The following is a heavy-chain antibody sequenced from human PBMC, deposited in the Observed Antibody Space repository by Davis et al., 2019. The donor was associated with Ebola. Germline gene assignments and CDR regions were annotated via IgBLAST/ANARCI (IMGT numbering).Heavy chain of an antibody. D-gene: IGHD4-23*01. V-gene: IGHV1-69*04. J-gene: IGHJ6*02. CDR3: ASRGIYGGNSEYYYYGMDV. CDR1: GGTFSSYA. CDR2: IIPILGIA. Sequence: SVKVSCKASGGTFSSYAISWVRQAPGQGLEWMGRIIPILGIANYAQKFQGRVTITADESTSTAYMELSSLRSEDTAVYYCASRGIYGGNSEYYYYGMDVWGQGTTVTVSS.